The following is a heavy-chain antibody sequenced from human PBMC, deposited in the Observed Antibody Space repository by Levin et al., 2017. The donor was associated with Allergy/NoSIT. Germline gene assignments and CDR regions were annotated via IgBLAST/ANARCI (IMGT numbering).Heavy chain of an antibody. CDR2: IWYDGSNK. Sequence: LRWVRKATGKGLEWVAVIWYDGSNKYYADSVKGRFTISRDNSKNTLYLQMNSLRAEDTAVYYCSRGQRGYSGYDSYFDYWGQGTLVTVSS. J-gene: IGHJ4*02. CDR3: SRGQRGYSGYDSYFDY. D-gene: IGHD5-12*01. V-gene: IGHV3-33*01.